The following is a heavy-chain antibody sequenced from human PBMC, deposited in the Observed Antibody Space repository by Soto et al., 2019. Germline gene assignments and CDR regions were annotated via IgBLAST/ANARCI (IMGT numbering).Heavy chain of an antibody. D-gene: IGHD4-4*01. CDR2: IIPIFSTA. V-gene: IGHV1-69*06. Sequence: GASVKVSCKASGGTFSSNATSWVRQAPGQGLEWMGGIIPIFSTANYAQKFQGRVTITGNTSTSTAYMELSSLRSEDTAVYYCVTVTLGYFDYWGQGTLVTVSS. CDR3: VTVTLGYFDY. CDR1: GGTFSSNA. J-gene: IGHJ4*02.